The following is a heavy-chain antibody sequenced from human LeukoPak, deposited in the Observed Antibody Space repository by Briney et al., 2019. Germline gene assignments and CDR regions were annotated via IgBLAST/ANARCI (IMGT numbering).Heavy chain of an antibody. CDR2: IHTSGST. D-gene: IGHD3-3*01. V-gene: IGHV4-61*02. CDR1: GGSISSGSYY. J-gene: IGHJ3*02. Sequence: PSETVSLTCTVSGGSISSGSYYWSWLRQPAGKGLEWIGRIHTSGSTNYNPSLKSRVIISGDTSKNQFSLKLSSVTAADTAVYYCARGLHTYYDFCSGLSPHDAFDIWGQGTMVTVSS. CDR3: ARGLHTYYDFCSGLSPHDAFDI.